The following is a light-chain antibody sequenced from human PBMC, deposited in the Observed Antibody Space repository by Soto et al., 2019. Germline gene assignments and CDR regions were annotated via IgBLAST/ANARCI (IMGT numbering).Light chain of an antibody. CDR3: SSYTSSSTQV. Sequence: SVLTQPASVSGSPGQSITISCTGTSSDVGGYNYVSWYQQHPGKAPKLMIFDVSNRPSGVSNRFSGFKSGNTASLTISGLQAEDEADYYCSSYTSSSTQVFGTGTKLTVL. CDR1: SSDVGGYNY. J-gene: IGLJ1*01. V-gene: IGLV2-14*03. CDR2: DVS.